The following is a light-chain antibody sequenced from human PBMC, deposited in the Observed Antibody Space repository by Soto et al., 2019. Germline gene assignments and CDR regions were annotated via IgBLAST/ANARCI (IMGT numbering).Light chain of an antibody. CDR3: KSYDSSLSGYV. J-gene: IGLJ1*01. Sequence: QSVLTQPPSLSGAPGQRVTISCTGSGSNIGAPYDVHWYQHLPGTAPNLLIYGSTHRPSGLPGRFSGSKSGTSASLAITGLQAEDEADDYCKSYDSSLSGYVFGAGTKLTVL. V-gene: IGLV1-40*01. CDR1: GSNIGAPYD. CDR2: GST.